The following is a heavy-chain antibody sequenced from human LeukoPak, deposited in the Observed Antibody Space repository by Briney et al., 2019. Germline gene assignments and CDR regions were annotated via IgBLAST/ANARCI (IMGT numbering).Heavy chain of an antibody. J-gene: IGHJ2*01. D-gene: IGHD7-27*01. CDR2: IDGDGGNP. CDR1: GFTFDTYL. CDR3: TRDSGAERRYFDL. V-gene: IGHV3-74*01. Sequence: GGSLRLSCVASGFTFDTYLMDWVRQALGKGPVWVSRIDGDGGNPSYADSVKGRFTISRDNAKNTLYLQMNSLRAEDTAVYYCTRDSGAERRYFDLWGRGTLVTVSS.